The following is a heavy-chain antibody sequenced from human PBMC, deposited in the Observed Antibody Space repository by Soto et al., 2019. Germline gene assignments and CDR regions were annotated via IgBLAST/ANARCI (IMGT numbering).Heavy chain of an antibody. J-gene: IGHJ4*02. CDR2: AHHSGRT. CDR1: GGSMSSSNW. Sequence: SETLSLTCTVSGGSMSSSNWWNWVRQSPGKGLEWIGEAHHSGRTNYNPSLKSRVTISVDKSKNHFSLKLTSVTAADTAVYYCARESYVQVYWGQGTLVTVSS. D-gene: IGHD3-16*01. CDR3: ARESYVQVY. V-gene: IGHV4-4*02.